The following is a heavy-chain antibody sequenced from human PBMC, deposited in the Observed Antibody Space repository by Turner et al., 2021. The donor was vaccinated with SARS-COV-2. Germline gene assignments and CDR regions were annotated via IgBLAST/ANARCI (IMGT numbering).Heavy chain of an antibody. CDR2: IIPFLGKA. CDR1: RGTFSSYA. J-gene: IGHJ5*02. CDR3: ASLYQGRAAAVISWFAP. V-gene: IGHV1-69*04. Sequence: QVQLVQSWAGVKKPGACVKVSCKDARGTFSSYAISWVRQAPGQGLEWMGRIIPFLGKANYAQKFQGRVTITTAKSTNTAYMELSSLRSEDTAVYYCASLYQGRAAAVISWFAPWGQGTLVTVSS. D-gene: IGHD6-13*01.